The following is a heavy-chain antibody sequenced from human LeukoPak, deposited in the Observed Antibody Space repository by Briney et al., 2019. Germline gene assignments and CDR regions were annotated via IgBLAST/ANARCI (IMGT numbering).Heavy chain of an antibody. V-gene: IGHV3-23*01. CDR3: ARVDGIAAAGGDYYGMDV. D-gene: IGHD6-13*01. J-gene: IGHJ6*02. Sequence: GGSLRLSCAASGFTFSTYSMSWVRQAPGKGLEWVSGISDGGGRTCYADSVKGRFTISRDNSKNTVFLQMNSLRADDTAVYYCARVDGIAAAGGDYYGMDVWGQGTTVTVSS. CDR2: ISDGGGRT. CDR1: GFTFSTYS.